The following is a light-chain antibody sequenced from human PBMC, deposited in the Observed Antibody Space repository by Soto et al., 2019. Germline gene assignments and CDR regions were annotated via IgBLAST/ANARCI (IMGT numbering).Light chain of an antibody. Sequence: DIQMTQSPSTLSASVGDTVTITCRASQSIDRWLAWYQRKPGRAPKLLIYDAYTLQSGVPPRFSGSGSGTDFTLTITSLQPDDSATYYCLQHDTYPRTFGPGTKVEIK. J-gene: IGKJ1*01. V-gene: IGKV1-5*01. CDR1: QSIDRW. CDR2: DAY. CDR3: LQHDTYPRT.